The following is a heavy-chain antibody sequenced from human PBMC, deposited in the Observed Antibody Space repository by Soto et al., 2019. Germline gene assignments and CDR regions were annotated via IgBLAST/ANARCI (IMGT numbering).Heavy chain of an antibody. D-gene: IGHD6-19*01. V-gene: IGHV3-9*03. CDR2: ISWNSGSI. CDR3: AKSHTTSGWYVTTDY. CDR1: GFTFGDYA. Sequence: PGGSLRLSCAASGFTFGDYAMQWVRQAPGKGLEWVSAISWNSGSIGYADSVKGRFTISRDNAKNSLYLQMNSLRAEDMALYYCAKSHTTSGWYVTTDYWGQGTRVTVSS. J-gene: IGHJ4*02.